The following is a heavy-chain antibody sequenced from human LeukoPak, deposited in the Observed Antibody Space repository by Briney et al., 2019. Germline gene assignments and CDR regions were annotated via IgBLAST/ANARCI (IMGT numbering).Heavy chain of an antibody. Sequence: ASETLSLTCTVSGGSISSYYWDWIRQPPGKGLEWIASIYHSGKSYYNPSLKSRVTISVDTSKNQFSLKLSSVTAADTAVYYCARAPTVAGFPRSRFDYWGQGTLVTVSS. CDR3: ARAPTVAGFPRSRFDY. CDR2: IYHSGKS. D-gene: IGHD6-19*01. J-gene: IGHJ4*02. V-gene: IGHV4-39*01. CDR1: GGSISSYY.